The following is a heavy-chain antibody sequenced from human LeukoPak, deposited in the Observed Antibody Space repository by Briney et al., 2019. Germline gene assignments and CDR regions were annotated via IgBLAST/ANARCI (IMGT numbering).Heavy chain of an antibody. CDR2: ISYSGST. Sequence: SETLSLTCTVSGGSISNNYWSWIRQSPGKGLEWIGYISYSGSTNYKPSLKSRVTISVDTSKNQFSLKLSSVTAADTAVYYCARLRAYYYGSGSYYLDYWGQGTLVTVSS. D-gene: IGHD3-10*01. V-gene: IGHV4-59*12. CDR1: GGSISNNY. J-gene: IGHJ4*02. CDR3: ARLRAYYYGSGSYYLDY.